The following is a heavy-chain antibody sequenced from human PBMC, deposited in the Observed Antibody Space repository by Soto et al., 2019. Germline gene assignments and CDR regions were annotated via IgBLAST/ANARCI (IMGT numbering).Heavy chain of an antibody. CDR3: ARAGRDGYNYYFDY. CDR1: GLTFSSYA. V-gene: IGHV3-30-3*01. D-gene: IGHD5-12*01. J-gene: IGHJ4*02. Sequence: GGSLRLSCSVSGLTFSSYAMHWVRQAPGKGPEWVAVISYDGSNKYYADSVKGRFTISRDNSKNTLYLQMNSLRAEDTAVYYCARAGRDGYNYYFDYWGQGTLVTVSS. CDR2: ISYDGSNK.